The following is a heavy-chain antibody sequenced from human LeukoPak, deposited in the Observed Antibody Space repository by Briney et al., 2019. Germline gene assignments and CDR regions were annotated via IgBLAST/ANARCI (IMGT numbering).Heavy chain of an antibody. D-gene: IGHD5-24*01. CDR2: VNPSGDST. CDR3: SRVREGYNDAYDI. CDR1: GYTFSNYN. Sequence: ASVNVSCKASGYTFSNYNIHWLRQAPGPGLEWMGIVNPSGDSTNYAQNFQGRVTMTGDTSTSTVYMELSSPRSEATAAYYYSRVREGYNDAYDIWGQGTMVTVTS. J-gene: IGHJ3*02. V-gene: IGHV1-46*01.